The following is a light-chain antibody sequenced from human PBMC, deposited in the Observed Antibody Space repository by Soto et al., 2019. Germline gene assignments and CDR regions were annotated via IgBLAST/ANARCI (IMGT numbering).Light chain of an antibody. CDR1: QRISGW. Sequence: DIQMTQSPSTLSASVGDRVTITCRASQRISGWLAWYQQKPGKAPKLLIYDVSSLESGVPSRFSGSGSGTDFTLTISSLQPEDFATYYCQQSYSTSSITFGQGTRLEIK. CDR2: DVS. J-gene: IGKJ5*01. CDR3: QQSYSTSSIT. V-gene: IGKV1-5*01.